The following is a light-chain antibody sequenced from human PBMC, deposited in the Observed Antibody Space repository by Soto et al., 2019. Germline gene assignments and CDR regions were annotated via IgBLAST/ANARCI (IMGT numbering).Light chain of an antibody. CDR2: DAS. V-gene: IGKV3-20*01. J-gene: IGKJ5*01. CDR1: QSVTNSY. CDR3: QQYDNWPIT. Sequence: EIVLTQSPGTLSLSPGERATLSCRASQSVTNSYLAWYQQKPGQAPRLLIYDASNRATGIPARFSGSGSGTDFTLTISSLEPEDFAVYYCQQYDNWPITFGQVTRLEIK.